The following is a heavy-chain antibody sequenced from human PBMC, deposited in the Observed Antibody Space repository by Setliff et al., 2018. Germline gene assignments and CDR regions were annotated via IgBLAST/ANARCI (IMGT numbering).Heavy chain of an antibody. V-gene: IGHV3-11*01. CDR3: ARTTGYRLEGDFDY. CDR2: IHDSGNPT. D-gene: IGHD3-16*01. Sequence: GGSLRLSCAASGFTFSNYYMTWIRRAPGKGPEWISYIHDSGNPTYYADSVKGRFTVSRDNAKNSLYLQMTSLRAEDTAIYYCARTTGYRLEGDFDYWGQGTLVTVS. CDR1: GFTFSNYY. J-gene: IGHJ4*02.